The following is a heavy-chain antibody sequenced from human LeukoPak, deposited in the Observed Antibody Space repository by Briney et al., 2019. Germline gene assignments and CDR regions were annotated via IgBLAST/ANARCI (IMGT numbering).Heavy chain of an antibody. Sequence: PSETLSLTCAVYGGSFSGYYWSWIRQPPGKGLEWIGEINHSGSTNYNPSLKSRVTISVDTSKNQFSLKLSSVTAADTAVYYCARGRGSSSWYGAFDYWGQGTLVTVSS. V-gene: IGHV4-34*01. CDR1: GGSFSGYY. CDR3: ARGRGSSSWYGAFDY. J-gene: IGHJ4*02. D-gene: IGHD6-13*01. CDR2: INHSGST.